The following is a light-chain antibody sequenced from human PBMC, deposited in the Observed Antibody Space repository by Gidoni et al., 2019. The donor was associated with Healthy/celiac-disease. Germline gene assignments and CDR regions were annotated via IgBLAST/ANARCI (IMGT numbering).Light chain of an antibody. CDR1: QSVSSSY. J-gene: IGKJ1*01. CDR2: GAS. CDR3: QQYGSSPGT. Sequence: IVLPQSPGTLSLSPGERATLSCRASQSVSSSYLAWYQQKPGQAPRLLIYGASRRATCIPDRFSGSGSGTDFTLTISRLEPEDFAVYYCQQYGSSPGTFXQXTKVEIK. V-gene: IGKV3-20*01.